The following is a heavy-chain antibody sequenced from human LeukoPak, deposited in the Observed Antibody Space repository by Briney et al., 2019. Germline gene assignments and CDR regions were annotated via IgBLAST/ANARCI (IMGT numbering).Heavy chain of an antibody. CDR2: VSHDGKSK. CDR1: GFTFSSFG. V-gene: IGHV3-30*18. D-gene: IGHD6-19*01. J-gene: IGHJ4*02. Sequence: GGSLRLSCAASGFTFSSFGMHWVRRAPGKGLEWVAIVSHDGKSKYYADSVKGRFTISRDNSKNTLYLQMNSLRDEDTALYYCAKAGIGVVGYFDYWGQGTLVTVSS. CDR3: AKAGIGVVGYFDY.